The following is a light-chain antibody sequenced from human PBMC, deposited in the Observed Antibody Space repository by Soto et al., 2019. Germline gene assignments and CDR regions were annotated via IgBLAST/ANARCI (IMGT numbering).Light chain of an antibody. CDR1: QSVSTN. V-gene: IGKV3-15*01. Sequence: EIVMTQSPDTLSVSPGERATLSCRASQSVSTNLAWYQQKPGQAPRLLIYGASTRATGIPARFSGSGSGTEFTLNISSLQSEDFAVYHCQQYNNWPSTFGQGTKLEIK. CDR3: QQYNNWPST. J-gene: IGKJ2*01. CDR2: GAS.